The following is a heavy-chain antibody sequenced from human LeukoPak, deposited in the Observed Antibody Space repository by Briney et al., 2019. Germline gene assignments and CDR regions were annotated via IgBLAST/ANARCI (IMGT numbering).Heavy chain of an antibody. CDR3: ARGVLYSLSDPGLAILGD. CDR2: ILDDGNNK. J-gene: IGHJ4*02. V-gene: IGHV3-33*01. Sequence: GGSLRLSCAASGFTFSAFGMHWVRQAPGRGLEWVTVILDDGNNKYYADSVKGRFTISRDNSKNTPYLQMSNLRAEDTAVYYCARGVLYSLSDPGLAILGDWGQGTPVTVSS. CDR1: GFTFSAFG. D-gene: IGHD7-27*01.